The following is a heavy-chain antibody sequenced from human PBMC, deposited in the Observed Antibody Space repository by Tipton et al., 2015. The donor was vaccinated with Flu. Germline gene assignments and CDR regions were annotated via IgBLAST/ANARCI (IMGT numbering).Heavy chain of an antibody. V-gene: IGHV4-39*07. J-gene: IGHJ5*02. D-gene: IGHD4-11*01. CDR1: GGSIISGRYY. Sequence: TLSLTCTVSGGSIISGRYYWGWIRQPPGKGLELIGNVFHTGSSYYNPSLKSRVTLSIDTSKNQFSLKMKSVTATDMAVYYCARRDYSNYVSDPKSWFDPWGQGTLVAVSS. CDR2: VFHTGSS. CDR3: ARRDYSNYVSDPKSWFDP.